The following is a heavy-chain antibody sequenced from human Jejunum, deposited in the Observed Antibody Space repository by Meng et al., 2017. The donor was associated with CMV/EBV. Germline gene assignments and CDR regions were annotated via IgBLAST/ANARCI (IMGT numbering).Heavy chain of an antibody. V-gene: IGHV1-18*01. D-gene: IGHD3-3*01. CDR1: YTFADYG. CDR3: ARDPHDFWSSYFFDP. CDR2: IGAYNGNT. Sequence: YTFADYGINWVRQAPGQGLEWMGWIGAYNGNTEYAQKFQGRVSMTTDTSTSTAYMELRSLRSDDTAVYYCARDPHDFWSSYFFDPWGQGTLVT. J-gene: IGHJ5*02.